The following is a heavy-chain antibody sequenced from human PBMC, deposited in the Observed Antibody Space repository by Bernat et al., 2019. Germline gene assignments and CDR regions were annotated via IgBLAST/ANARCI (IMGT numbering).Heavy chain of an antibody. J-gene: IGHJ6*02. D-gene: IGHD2-15*01. CDR3: ARELSGGSSVTRAYYYYYGMDV. V-gene: IGHV3-30-3*01. CDR2: ISYDGSNK. Sequence: QVQLVESGGGVVQPGRSLRLSCAASGFTFSSYAMHWVRQAPGKGLEWVAVISYDGSNKYYADSVKGRFTISRDNSRNTLDMQMSSLRADDTAVYYCARELSGGSSVTRAYYYYYGMDVWGQGTTVTVSS. CDR1: GFTFSSYA.